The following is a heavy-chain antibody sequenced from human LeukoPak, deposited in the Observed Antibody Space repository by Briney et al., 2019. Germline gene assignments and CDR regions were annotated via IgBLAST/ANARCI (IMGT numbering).Heavy chain of an antibody. D-gene: IGHD2-15*01. CDR2: ISAYNGNT. CDR1: GYTFTNYG. J-gene: IGHJ5*02. V-gene: IGHV1-18*01. CDR3: ARVRCSGGSCYPYWFDP. Sequence: ASVTVSCTASGYTFTNYGISWVRQAPGQGLELMGWISAYNGNTNYAQKLQGRVTMTTDTSTSTAYMELRSLRSDDTAVYYCARVRCSGGSCYPYWFDPWGQGTLVTVSS.